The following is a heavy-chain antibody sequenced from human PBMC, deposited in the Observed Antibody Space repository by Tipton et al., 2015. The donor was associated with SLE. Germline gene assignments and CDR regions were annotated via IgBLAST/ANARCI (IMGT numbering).Heavy chain of an antibody. D-gene: IGHD5-18*01. V-gene: IGHV4-59*11. CDR2: IYYSGST. J-gene: IGHJ4*02. CDR1: GGSISSHY. Sequence: TLSLTCTVSGGSISSHYWSWIRQPPGKGLEWIGYIYYSGSTNYNPSLKSRVTMSVDTSKNQFSLKLSSVTAADTAVYYCARGGQQCLNYFDYWGQGPLVTVSS. CDR3: ARGGQQCLNYFDY.